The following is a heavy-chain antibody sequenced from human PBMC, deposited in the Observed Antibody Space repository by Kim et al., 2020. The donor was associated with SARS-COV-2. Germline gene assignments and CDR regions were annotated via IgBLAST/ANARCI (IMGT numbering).Heavy chain of an antibody. CDR3: ARLGGDRRYYGRDV. J-gene: IGHJ6*02. CDR1: GGSVSYST. V-gene: IGHV4-39*01. CDR2: IYDSGNT. Sequence: SETLSLTCSVSGGSVSYSTWGWIRQPPGKGLEWIGSIYDSGNTYYNPSLKSRVTISVDTSKNQFSLNPTSVTAADTAVYYCARLGGDRRYYGRDVWGQGT.